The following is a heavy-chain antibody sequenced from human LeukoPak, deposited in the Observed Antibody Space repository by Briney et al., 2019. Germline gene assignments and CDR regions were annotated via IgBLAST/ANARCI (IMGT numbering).Heavy chain of an antibody. V-gene: IGHV4-39*07. CDR2: IYYSGST. Sequence: SETLSLTCTVSGGSISSSSYYWGWIRQPPGKGLEWIGSIYYSGSTYYNPSLKSRVTISVDTSKNQFSLKLSSVTAADTAVYYCARDRLRSSYYYYGMDVWGQGTTVTVSS. J-gene: IGHJ6*02. CDR3: ARDRLRSSYYYYGMDV. D-gene: IGHD3-10*01. CDR1: GGSISSSSYY.